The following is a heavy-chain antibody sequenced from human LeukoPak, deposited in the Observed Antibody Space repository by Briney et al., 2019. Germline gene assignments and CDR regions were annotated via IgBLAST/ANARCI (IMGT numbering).Heavy chain of an antibody. Sequence: PGESLRLSCAASGFTFSSYGMHWVRQAPGKGLEWVAFIRYDGSNKYYADSVKGRFTISRDNSKNTLYLQTNSLRAEDTAVYYCAKDSRVTIFGVVITRQAPRGWGQGTLVTVSS. V-gene: IGHV3-30*02. CDR1: GFTFSSYG. CDR3: AKDSRVTIFGVVITRQAPRG. J-gene: IGHJ4*02. CDR2: IRYDGSNK. D-gene: IGHD3-3*01.